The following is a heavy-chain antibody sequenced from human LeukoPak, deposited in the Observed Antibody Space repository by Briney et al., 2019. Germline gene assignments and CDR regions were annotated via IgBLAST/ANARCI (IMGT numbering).Heavy chain of an antibody. CDR1: GGSFSGYY. CDR2: INHSGST. CDR3: ARVRAAGSFDI. Sequence: PSETLSLTCAVYGGSFSGYYWTWIRQPPGKGLEWIGEINHSGSTNYNPSLKSRVIISVDTSRNQFSLILTSVTAADTAVYFCARVRAAGSFDIWGQGTMVTVSS. J-gene: IGHJ3*02. V-gene: IGHV4-34*01.